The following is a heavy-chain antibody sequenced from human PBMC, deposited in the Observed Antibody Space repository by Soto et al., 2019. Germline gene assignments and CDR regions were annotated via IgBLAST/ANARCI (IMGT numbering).Heavy chain of an antibody. CDR3: ARGDSSSWYSNNWFDP. J-gene: IGHJ5*02. CDR2: IYYSGST. V-gene: IGHV4-31*03. Sequence: SLSRTGPVSGGSISSGGYYWSWIRQHPGKGLEWIGYIYYSGSTYYNPSLKSRVTISVDTSKNQFSLKLSSVTAADTAVYYCARGDSSSWYSNNWFDPWGQGTLVTVYS. CDR1: GGSISSGGYY. D-gene: IGHD6-13*01.